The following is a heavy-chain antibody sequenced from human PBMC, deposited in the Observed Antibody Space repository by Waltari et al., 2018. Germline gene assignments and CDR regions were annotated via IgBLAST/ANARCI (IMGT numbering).Heavy chain of an antibody. J-gene: IGHJ3*02. CDR1: GGTFSSYA. CDR2: IIPIFGTA. D-gene: IGHD2-21*02. CDR3: ARDIKDCGGDCYAFDI. V-gene: IGHV1-69*01. Sequence: QVQLVQSGAEVKKPGSSVKVSCKASGGTFSSYAISWVRQAPGQGLEWMGGIIPIFGTANYAQKFQGRGTITADESTSTAYMELSSLRSEDTAVYYCARDIKDCGGDCYAFDIWGQGTMVTVSS.